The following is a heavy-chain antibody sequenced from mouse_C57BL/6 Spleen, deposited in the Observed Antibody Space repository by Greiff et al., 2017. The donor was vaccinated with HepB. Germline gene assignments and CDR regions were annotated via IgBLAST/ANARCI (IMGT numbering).Heavy chain of an antibody. CDR3: ARGSWDMYYAMDY. D-gene: IGHD4-1*01. CDR2: IYPGSGNT. J-gene: IGHJ4*01. Sequence: QVQLQQSGAELVRPGASVKLSCKASGYTFTDYYINWVKQRPGQGLEWIARIYPGSGNTYYNEKFKGKATLTAEKSSSTAYMQLSSLTSEDSAVYFCARGSWDMYYAMDYWGQGTSVTVSS. CDR1: GYTFTDYY. V-gene: IGHV1-76*01.